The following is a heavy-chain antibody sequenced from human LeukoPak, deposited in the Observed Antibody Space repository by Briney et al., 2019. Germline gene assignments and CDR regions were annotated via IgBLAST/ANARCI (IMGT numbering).Heavy chain of an antibody. J-gene: IGHJ4*02. CDR2: ISAYNGNT. V-gene: IGHV1-18*01. D-gene: IGHD4-17*01. CDR1: GYTFTNFG. CDR3: ARDRDYGDYNTQDLFVY. Sequence: GSVKVSCTASGYTFTNFGISWVRQAPGQGLEWMGWISAYNGNTNYAQRLQGRVTMTTDTSTSTAYMELRSLRSDDTAVYYCARDRDYGDYNTQDLFVYWGQGTLVTVSS.